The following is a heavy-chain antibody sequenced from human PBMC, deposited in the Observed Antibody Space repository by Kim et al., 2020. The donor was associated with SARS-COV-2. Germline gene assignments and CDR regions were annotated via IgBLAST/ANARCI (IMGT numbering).Heavy chain of an antibody. CDR1: GGSVSSGSYY. J-gene: IGHJ6*02. CDR2: IYYSGST. V-gene: IGHV4-61*01. Sequence: TLSLTCTVSGGSVSSGSYYWSWIRQPPGKGLEWIGYIYYSGSTNYNPSLKSRVTISVDTSKNQFSLKLSSVTAADTAVYYCARALVRGVIITDYYGMDVWGQGTTVTVSS. D-gene: IGHD3-10*01. CDR3: ARALVRGVIITDYYGMDV.